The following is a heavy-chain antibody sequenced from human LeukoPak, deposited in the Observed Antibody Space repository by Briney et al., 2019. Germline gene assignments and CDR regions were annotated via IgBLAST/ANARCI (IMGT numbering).Heavy chain of an antibody. Sequence: GGSLRLSCAASGFTFSNYDMHWVRQATGEGLEWVSGFHTAGDTYYSGSVQGRFATSRENAKNSFYLQMNNLSAGDTAVYYCARGSCSSSSCYERLNGLDVWGQGTPVTVSS. J-gene: IGHJ6*02. CDR3: ARGSCSSSSCYERLNGLDV. D-gene: IGHD2-2*01. CDR1: GFTFSNYD. V-gene: IGHV3-13*01. CDR2: FHTAGDT.